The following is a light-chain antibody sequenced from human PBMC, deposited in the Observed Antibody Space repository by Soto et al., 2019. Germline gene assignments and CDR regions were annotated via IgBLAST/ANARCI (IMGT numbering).Light chain of an antibody. J-gene: IGKJ5*01. Sequence: EIVMTQSPGTLSLSPGERATLSCRASQSVSGSYLAWYQQKPGQAPRLLIYGASSRATGIPDRFSGSGSGTGFTLTISRLEPEDFAVYYCQQYGSSPITVGQGTRLEIK. V-gene: IGKV3-20*01. CDR1: QSVSGSY. CDR3: QQYGSSPIT. CDR2: GAS.